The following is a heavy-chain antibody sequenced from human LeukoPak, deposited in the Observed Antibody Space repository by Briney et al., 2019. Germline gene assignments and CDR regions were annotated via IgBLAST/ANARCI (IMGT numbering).Heavy chain of an antibody. CDR1: GYTFTGYY. V-gene: IGHV1-2*04. CDR3: ARLGYSSSWYPYYFDY. D-gene: IGHD6-13*01. J-gene: IGHJ4*02. CDR2: INPNSGGT. Sequence: ASVKVSCKASGYTFTGYYMHWVRQAPGQGLEWMGWINPNSGGTNYAQKFQGWVTMTRDTSISTAYMELSRLRSDDTAVYYCARLGYSSSWYPYYFDYWGQGTLVTVSS.